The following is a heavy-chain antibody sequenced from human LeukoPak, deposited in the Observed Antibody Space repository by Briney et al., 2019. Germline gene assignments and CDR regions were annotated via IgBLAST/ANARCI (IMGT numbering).Heavy chain of an antibody. V-gene: IGHV1-69*04. D-gene: IGHD5-18*01. CDR3: ASGYSYGYYFDY. J-gene: IGHJ4*02. CDR2: IIPILGIA. Sequence: PVASVKVSCKASGGTFSSYAISWVRQAPGQGLEWMGRIIPILGIANYAQKFQGRVTITADKSTSTAYMELSSLRSEDTAVYYCASGYSYGYYFDYWGQGTLDTVSS. CDR1: GGTFSSYA.